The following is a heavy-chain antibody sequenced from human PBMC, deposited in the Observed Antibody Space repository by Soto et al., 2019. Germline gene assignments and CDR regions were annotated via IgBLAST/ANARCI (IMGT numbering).Heavy chain of an antibody. CDR2: IIPIFGTA. CDR1: GGTFSSYA. V-gene: IGHV1-69*13. D-gene: IGHD1-7*01. CDR3: AREPHITGTTYYYYGMDV. Sequence: SVKVSCKASGGTFSSYAISWVRQAPGQGLEWMGGIIPIFGTANYAQKFQGRVTITADESTSTAYMELSSLRSEDTAVYYCAREPHITGTTYYYYGMDVWGQGTTVTVSS. J-gene: IGHJ6*02.